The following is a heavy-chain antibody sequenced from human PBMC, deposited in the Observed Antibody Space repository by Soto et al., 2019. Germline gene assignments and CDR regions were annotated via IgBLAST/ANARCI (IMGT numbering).Heavy chain of an antibody. CDR2: ISGSGGST. J-gene: IGHJ6*02. D-gene: IGHD3-10*01. Sequence: PGGSLRLSCAASGFTFSSYAMSWVRQAPGKGLEWVSAISGSGGSTYYADSVKGRFTISRDNSKNTLYLQMNSLRAEDTAVYYCAKGLDSGSSYYYYYYGMDVWGQGTTVTVSS. V-gene: IGHV3-23*01. CDR3: AKGLDSGSSYYYYYYGMDV. CDR1: GFTFSSYA.